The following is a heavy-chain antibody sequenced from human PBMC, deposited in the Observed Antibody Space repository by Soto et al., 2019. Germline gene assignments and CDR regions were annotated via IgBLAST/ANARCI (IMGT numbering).Heavy chain of an antibody. V-gene: IGHV4-30-2*01. J-gene: IGHJ4*02. D-gene: IGHD3-3*01. CDR3: ARGEGLFDY. Sequence: SETLSLTCAVSGGSISSGGYSWSWIRQPPGKGLEWIGYINHSGSTYYNPSLKSRVTISVDRSKNQFSLKLNSVTAADTAVYYCARGEGLFDYWGQGTLVTVSS. CDR1: GGSISSGGYS. CDR2: INHSGST.